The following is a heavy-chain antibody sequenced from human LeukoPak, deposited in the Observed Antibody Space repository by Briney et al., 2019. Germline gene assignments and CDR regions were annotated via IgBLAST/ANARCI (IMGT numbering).Heavy chain of an antibody. CDR3: ARRYCSGGSCYSSFDP. J-gene: IGHJ5*02. CDR1: GYSFASYW. D-gene: IGHD2-15*01. CDR2: IYPGDSDT. V-gene: IGHV5-51*01. Sequence: GESLKISCKGSGYSFASYWNGWVRQMPGKGLEWMGIIYPGDSDTRYSPSFQGQVTISADKSISTAYLQWSSLKASDTAMYYCARRYCSGGSCYSSFDPWGQGTLVTVSS.